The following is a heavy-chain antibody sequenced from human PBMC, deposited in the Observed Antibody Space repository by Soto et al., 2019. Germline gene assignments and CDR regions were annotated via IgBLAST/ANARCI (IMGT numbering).Heavy chain of an antibody. D-gene: IGHD3-16*01. J-gene: IGHJ4*02. CDR1: GGSMSSTNYV. V-gene: IGHV4-39*01. CDR2: IYHTGTT. Sequence: QLQLQESGPGLVKPSETLSLSCNVSGGSMSSTNYVWGWIRQPPGKGLEWIGSIYHTGTTYYNPSLRSRVTISVDTSKNQSSLKLSSVTAADTAGYYCARPINWGFDYWGQGALVSVSS. CDR3: ARPINWGFDY.